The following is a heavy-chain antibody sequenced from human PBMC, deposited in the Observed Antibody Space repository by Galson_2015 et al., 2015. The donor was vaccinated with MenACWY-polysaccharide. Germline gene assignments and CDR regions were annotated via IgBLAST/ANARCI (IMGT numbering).Heavy chain of an antibody. J-gene: IGHJ6*02. CDR3: AKSPIRERGGGWAV. CDR1: GGSTSSSYW. CDR2: IYHDGRT. Sequence: SETLSLTCAVSGGSTSSSYWWTWVRQPPGKGLEWIGEIYHDGRTAYIPSLKSRITVSLDKAKNQVSLRLISVTAADTAVYYCAKSPIRERGGGWAVWAQGT. V-gene: IGHV4-4*02. D-gene: IGHD3-16*01.